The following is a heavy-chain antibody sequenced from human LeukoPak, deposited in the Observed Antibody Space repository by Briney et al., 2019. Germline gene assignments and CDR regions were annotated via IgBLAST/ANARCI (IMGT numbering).Heavy chain of an antibody. V-gene: IGHV3-48*01. CDR3: ARGPPLFDP. Sequence: PGGSLRLSCAASGFTFSSYDMNWIRQAPGKGLEWISYISISSSTIYYADSVKGRFTISRDNAKNPLYLQMNSLRAEDTAIYYCARGPPLFDPWGQGTLVTVSS. CDR2: ISISSSTI. J-gene: IGHJ5*02. CDR1: GFTFSSYD.